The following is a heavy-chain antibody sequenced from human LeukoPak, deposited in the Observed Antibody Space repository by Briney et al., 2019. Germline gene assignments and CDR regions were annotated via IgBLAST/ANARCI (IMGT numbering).Heavy chain of an antibody. V-gene: IGHV4-61*02. D-gene: IGHD2-2*02. Sequence: SETLSLTCTVSGGSISSGSYYWSWIRQPAGKGLEWIGRIYTSGSTNYNPSLKSRVTISVDTYKNQFSLKLSSVTAADTAVYYCARDPVGYCSSTSCYITDAFDIWGQGTVVTVSS. CDR2: IYTSGST. CDR3: ARDPVGYCSSTSCYITDAFDI. CDR1: GGSISSGSYY. J-gene: IGHJ3*02.